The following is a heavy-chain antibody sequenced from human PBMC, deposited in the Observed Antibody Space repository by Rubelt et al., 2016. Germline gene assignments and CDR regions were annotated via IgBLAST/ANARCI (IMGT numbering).Heavy chain of an antibody. J-gene: IGHJ6*02. Sequence: RQAPGQRLEWMGWINAGNGNTKYSQKFQGRVTITRDTSASTAYMELSSLRSEDTAVYYCARSGLRRAAAGPPYYYYGMDVWGQGTTVTVSS. CDR3: ARSGLRRAAAGPPYYYYGMDV. CDR2: INAGNGNT. V-gene: IGHV1-3*01. D-gene: IGHD6-13*01.